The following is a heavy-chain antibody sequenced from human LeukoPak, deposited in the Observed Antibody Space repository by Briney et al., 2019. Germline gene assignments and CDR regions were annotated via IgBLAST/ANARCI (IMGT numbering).Heavy chain of an antibody. V-gene: IGHV1-69*01. CDR1: GGAFSSYA. CDR3: ARDPPYDILTGFRAFDI. CDR2: IIPIFGTA. D-gene: IGHD3-9*01. Sequence: SVKVSCKASGGAFSSYAISWVRQAPGQGLEWMGGIIPIFGTANYAQKFQGRVTITADESTSTAYMELSSLRSEDTAVYYRARDPPYDILTGFRAFDIWGQGTMVTVSS. J-gene: IGHJ3*02.